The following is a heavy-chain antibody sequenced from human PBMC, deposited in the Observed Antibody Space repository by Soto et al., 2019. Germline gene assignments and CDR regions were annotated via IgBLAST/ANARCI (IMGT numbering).Heavy chain of an antibody. V-gene: IGHV2-5*02. CDR3: AHRVLRTVFGLVTTTAIYFDF. CDR2: IYWDDDK. CDR1: GFSLTTSGVG. Sequence: QITLKESGPTVVKPTETLTLTCTFSGFSLTTSGVGVGWVLQSPGKAPEWLALIYWDDDKLYSTSLKSRLTITKDTSKNQLVLTMANVDPADTATYYCAHRVLRTVFGLVTTTAIYFDFWGQGTPVVVSS. J-gene: IGHJ4*02. D-gene: IGHD3-3*01.